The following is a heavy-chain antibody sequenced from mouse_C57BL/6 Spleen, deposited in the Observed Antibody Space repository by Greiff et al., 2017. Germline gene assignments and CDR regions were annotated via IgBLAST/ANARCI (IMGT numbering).Heavy chain of an antibody. J-gene: IGHJ2*01. D-gene: IGHD2-5*01. CDR2: ISDGGSYT. Sequence: EVHLVESGGGLVKPGGSLKLSCAASGFTFSSYAMSWVRQTPEKRLEWVATISDGGSYTYYPDNVKGRFTISRDNAKNNLYLQMSHLKSEDTAMYYCARDDSNYPYYFDYWGQGTTLTVSS. CDR3: ARDDSNYPYYFDY. V-gene: IGHV5-4*01. CDR1: GFTFSSYA.